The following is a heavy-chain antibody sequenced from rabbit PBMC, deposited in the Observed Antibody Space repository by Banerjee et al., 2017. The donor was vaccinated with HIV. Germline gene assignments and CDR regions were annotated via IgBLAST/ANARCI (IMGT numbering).Heavy chain of an antibody. CDR3: ARADSSYSRGFNL. CDR1: GIDFSSNYY. Sequence: QSLEESGGDLVKPGASLTLTCTASGIDFSSNYYMCWVRQAPGKGLEWIACIYAGSSGSTYYASWAKGRFTISKTSSTTVTLQMTSLTAADTATYFCARADSSYSRGFNLWGQGTLVTVS. V-gene: IGHV1S40*01. CDR2: IYAGSSGST. D-gene: IGHD8-1*01. J-gene: IGHJ4*01.